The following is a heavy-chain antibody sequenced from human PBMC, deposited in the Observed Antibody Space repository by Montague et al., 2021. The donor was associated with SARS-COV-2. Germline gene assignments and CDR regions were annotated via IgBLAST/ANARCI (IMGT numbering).Heavy chain of an antibody. V-gene: IGHV2-5*02. CDR3: AHSRYYYYDSSGYRVYYFDY. CDR2: IYWDDDK. CDR1: GFSLSTSGVG. Sequence: PALVKPTQTLTLTCTFSGFSLSTSGVGVGWIRQPPGKALEWLALIYWDDDKRYSPSLKSRITITKDTSKNQVVLTMTNMDLVDTATYYCAHSRYYYYDSSGYRVYYFDYWGQGTLVTVSS. D-gene: IGHD3-22*01. J-gene: IGHJ4*02.